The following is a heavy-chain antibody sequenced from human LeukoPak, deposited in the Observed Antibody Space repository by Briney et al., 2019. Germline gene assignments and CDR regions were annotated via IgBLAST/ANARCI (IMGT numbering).Heavy chain of an antibody. D-gene: IGHD1-26*01. V-gene: IGHV1-69-2*01. CDR1: GYTFTDYY. J-gene: IGHJ6*04. CDR2: VDPEDGET. Sequence: GASVKVSCKVSGYTFTDYYMHWVQQAPGKGLEWMGLVDPEDGETIYAGKFQGRVTITADTSTDTAYMELSSLRSEDTAVYYCATDAGIVGAPSVRDVWGKGTTVTVSS. CDR3: ATDAGIVGAPSVRDV.